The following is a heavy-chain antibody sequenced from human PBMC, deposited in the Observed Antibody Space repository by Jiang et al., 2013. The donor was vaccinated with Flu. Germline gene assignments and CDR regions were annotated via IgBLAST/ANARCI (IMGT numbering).Heavy chain of an antibody. Sequence: YAPSVKGRLTISPDTAKNQFSLHLNSVTPEDTAIYYCARSTYVNLNVGRFDSWTQGTLVTVSS. V-gene: IGHV6-1*01. D-gene: IGHD1-26*01. CDR3: ARSTYVNLNVGRFDS. J-gene: IGHJ4*02.